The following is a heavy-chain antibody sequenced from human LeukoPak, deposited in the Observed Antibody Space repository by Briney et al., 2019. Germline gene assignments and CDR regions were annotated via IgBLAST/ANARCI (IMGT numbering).Heavy chain of an antibody. CDR2: IYSGGST. V-gene: IGHV3-53*01. CDR1: GFIVSSNY. CDR3: ARVTAAASYYFDY. J-gene: IGHJ4*02. D-gene: IGHD6-13*01. Sequence: GGSLRLSCAASGFIVSSNYMSWVRQAPGKGLEWVSVIYSGGSTYYADSVKGRFTISRDNSKNTLYLQMNSLRAEDTAVYYCARVTAAASYYFDYWGQGTLVTVSS.